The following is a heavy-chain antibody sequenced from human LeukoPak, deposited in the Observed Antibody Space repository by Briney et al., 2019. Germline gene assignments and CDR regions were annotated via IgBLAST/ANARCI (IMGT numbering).Heavy chain of an antibody. Sequence: PSETLSLTCTVSGGSVSSYYWSWIRQPPGKGLEWIGYIYYSGSTNYNPSLKSRVTISVDTSKNQFSLKLSSVTAADTAVYHCASSSPRAYDSSGYYYGFDYWGQGTLVTVSS. J-gene: IGHJ4*02. CDR2: IYYSGST. CDR1: GGSVSSYY. D-gene: IGHD3-22*01. V-gene: IGHV4-59*02. CDR3: ASSSPRAYDSSGYYYGFDY.